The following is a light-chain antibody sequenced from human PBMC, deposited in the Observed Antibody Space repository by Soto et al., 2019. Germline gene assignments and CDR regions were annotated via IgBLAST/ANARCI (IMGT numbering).Light chain of an antibody. V-gene: IGKV3-20*01. J-gene: IGKJ1*01. CDR1: QSVSSSY. CDR2: GAS. Sequence: EIVLTQSPGTLSLSPGERATLSCRASQSVSSSYLAWYQQKPGQAPRLLIYGASSRATGIPDRFSGSGSGTDFTLNISRLEPVDFAVYYCQQYGSSPTTFGQGTKVEIK. CDR3: QQYGSSPTT.